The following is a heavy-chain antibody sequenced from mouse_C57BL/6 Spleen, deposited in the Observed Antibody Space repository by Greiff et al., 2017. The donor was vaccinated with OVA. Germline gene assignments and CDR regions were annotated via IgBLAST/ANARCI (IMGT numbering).Heavy chain of an antibody. V-gene: IGHV1-18*01. CDR3: ARPFYYCGSSYDWYFDD. CDR2: INPNNGGT. CDR1: GYTFTDYY. Sequence: VQLQQSGPELAKPGASVKIPCKASGYTFTDYYMDWVKQSPGKSLEWIGDINPNNGGTNYNQKFKGKATLTVDKSSSTAYMELRSLPSEDTAVYYCARPFYYCGSSYDWYFDDWGTGTTVTVSS. J-gene: IGHJ1*03. D-gene: IGHD1-1*01.